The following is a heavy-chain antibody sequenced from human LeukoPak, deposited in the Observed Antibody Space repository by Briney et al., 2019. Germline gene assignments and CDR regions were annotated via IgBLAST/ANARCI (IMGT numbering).Heavy chain of an antibody. CDR2: VYYTGST. CDR3: ASGLLDYYDRSGYYIGY. V-gene: IGHV4-59*01. D-gene: IGHD3-22*01. J-gene: IGHJ4*02. Sequence: NPSETLSLTCTDSGGSISTYYWSWIRQPPGKGLEWIGYVYYTGSTKYSPSLKSRVTMSLDTSKNQFSLKLSSVTAADTALYYCASGLLDYYDRSGYYIGYWGQGALVTVSS. CDR1: GGSISTYY.